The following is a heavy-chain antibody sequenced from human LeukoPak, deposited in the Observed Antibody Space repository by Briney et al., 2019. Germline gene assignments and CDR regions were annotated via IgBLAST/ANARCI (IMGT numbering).Heavy chain of an antibody. CDR1: GGSFSSYA. D-gene: IGHD3-10*01. J-gene: IGHJ6*02. V-gene: IGHV1-69*04. Sequence: GASVKVSCKGSGGSFSSYAISWVRQAPGQGLEWMGRIIPILGIANYAQKFQGRVTITADKSTSTAYMELSSLRSEDTAVYYCARDVENYYGSGSYYRNGYYYYGMDVWGQGTTVTVSS. CDR2: IIPILGIA. CDR3: ARDVENYYGSGSYYRNGYYYYGMDV.